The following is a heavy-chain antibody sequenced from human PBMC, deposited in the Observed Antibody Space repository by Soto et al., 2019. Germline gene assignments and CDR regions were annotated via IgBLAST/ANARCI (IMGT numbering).Heavy chain of an antibody. CDR3: ARKYIDVLPGAVNTYPFFGIDV. CDR1: GGTFTKYG. D-gene: IGHD2-8*01. V-gene: IGHV1-69*01. CDR2: IIPMSGTP. Sequence: QVQLVQSGAEVKKPGSSVKVSCKASGGTFTKYGISWVRQAPGQGLEWMGGIIPMSGTPNYAQKCQGRVAMTADETTSKGYMAMTSLKSEDTAVYYCARKYIDVLPGAVNTYPFFGIDVRGEGTTVAVS. J-gene: IGHJ6*02.